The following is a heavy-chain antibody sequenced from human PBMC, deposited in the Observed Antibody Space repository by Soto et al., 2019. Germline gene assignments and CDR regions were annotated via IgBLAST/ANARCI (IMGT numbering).Heavy chain of an antibody. V-gene: IGHV4-59*01. CDR1: GGSISSSY. CDR3: ARDKYCSGGSCRKNWFDP. CDR2: IYDDGSA. Sequence: PSDTLYLTCTVSGGSISSSYWSWIRQPPGKGLEWLAYIYDDGSANYNPSLKSRATISLDMSKNQFSLKLTSVTAADTAVYYCARDKYCSGGSCRKNWFDPWGQGTLVTVSS. D-gene: IGHD2-15*01. J-gene: IGHJ5*02.